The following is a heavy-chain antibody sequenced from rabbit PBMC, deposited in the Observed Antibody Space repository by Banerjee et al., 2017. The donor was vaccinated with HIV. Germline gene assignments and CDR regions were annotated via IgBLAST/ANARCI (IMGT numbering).Heavy chain of an antibody. V-gene: IGHV1S40*01. Sequence: GLEWIACIYAGSSGSTYYASWAKGPFTISKTSSTTVTLQMTSLTAADTATYFCARDLAGVIGWNFNLWGQGTLVTVS. D-gene: IGHD4-1*01. CDR3: ARDLAGVIGWNFNL. CDR2: IYAGSSGST. J-gene: IGHJ4*01.